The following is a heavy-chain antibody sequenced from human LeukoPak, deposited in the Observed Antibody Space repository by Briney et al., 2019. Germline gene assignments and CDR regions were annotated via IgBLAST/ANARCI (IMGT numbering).Heavy chain of an antibody. Sequence: SETLSLTCTVSGGSVSSDSHYWSWIRQPPGKGLERIGYFYYSGSTNYNPPLKSRVTISLDTSKDQFSLKLSSVTAADTAVYYCARVYSYALDYWGQGTLVTVSS. J-gene: IGHJ4*02. CDR1: GGSVSSDSHY. CDR2: FYYSGST. V-gene: IGHV4-61*01. D-gene: IGHD5-18*01. CDR3: ARVYSYALDY.